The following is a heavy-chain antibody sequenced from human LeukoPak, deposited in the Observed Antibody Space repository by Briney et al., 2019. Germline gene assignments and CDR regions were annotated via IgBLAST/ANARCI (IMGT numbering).Heavy chain of an antibody. CDR3: ARDQSDYYGSGSYSEGSY. D-gene: IGHD3-10*01. CDR1: GFTFSTYS. V-gene: IGHV3-48*02. J-gene: IGHJ4*02. Sequence: PGGSLRLSCAASGFTFSTYSMKWVRQAPGKGLEWVSYIISGSGTIYYADSVKGRFTISRDNAKNSLYLQMNGLRDEDTAVYYCARDQSDYYGSGSYSEGSYWGQGTLVTVSS. CDR2: IISGSGTI.